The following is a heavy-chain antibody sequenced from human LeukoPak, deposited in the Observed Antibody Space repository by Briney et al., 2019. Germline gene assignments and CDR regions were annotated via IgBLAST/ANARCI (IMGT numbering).Heavy chain of an antibody. Sequence: SETLSLTCTVSGGSISSYYWSWIRQPPGKGLEWIGYIYYSGSTNYNPSLKSRVTISVDRSKNQFSLKLSSVTAADTAVYYCARVDGHSYGIFDYWGQGTLVTVSS. CDR2: IYYSGST. CDR3: ARVDGHSYGIFDY. CDR1: GGSISSYY. V-gene: IGHV4-59*01. D-gene: IGHD5-18*01. J-gene: IGHJ4*02.